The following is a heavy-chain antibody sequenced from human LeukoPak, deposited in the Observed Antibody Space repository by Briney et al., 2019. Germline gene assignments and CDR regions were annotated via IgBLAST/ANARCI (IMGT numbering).Heavy chain of an antibody. Sequence: PGGSLRLSCAASGFTFSSYWMSWVRQAPGKGLEWVANIKQDGSEKYYVDSVKGRFTISRDNAKNSLYLQMNSLRAEDTAVYYCARDQYYDSSGYYLIGYNWFDPWGQGTLVTVSS. CDR1: GFTFSSYW. CDR3: ARDQYYDSSGYYLIGYNWFDP. D-gene: IGHD3-22*01. V-gene: IGHV3-7*01. J-gene: IGHJ5*02. CDR2: IKQDGSEK.